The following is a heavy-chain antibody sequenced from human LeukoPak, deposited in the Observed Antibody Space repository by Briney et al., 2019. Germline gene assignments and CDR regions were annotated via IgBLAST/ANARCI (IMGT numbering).Heavy chain of an antibody. J-gene: IGHJ4*02. Sequence: PGGSLRLSCAASGFTFRSYGMHWVRQAPGKGLEWVTFIRYDGSNKYYADSVKGRFSISRDNSKNTLYLQMNSLRAEDTAVYYCVRTPAPGLRYFDWLSETPNFDYWGQGTLVTVSS. D-gene: IGHD3-9*01. CDR3: VRTPAPGLRYFDWLSETPNFDY. CDR2: IRYDGSNK. V-gene: IGHV3-30*02. CDR1: GFTFRSYG.